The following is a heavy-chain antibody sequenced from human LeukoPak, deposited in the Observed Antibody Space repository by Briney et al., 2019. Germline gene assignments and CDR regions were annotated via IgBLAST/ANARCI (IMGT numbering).Heavy chain of an antibody. V-gene: IGHV3-23*01. CDR1: GFTFSSYA. CDR3: AKDLQPGRIVVVLAAISALDDFDY. D-gene: IGHD2-2*02. Sequence: GGSLRLSCAASGFTFSSYAMSWVRQAPGKGLEWVSAISGSGGSTYYADSVKGRFTISRDNSKNTLYLQMNSLRAEDTAVYYCAKDLQPGRIVVVLAAISALDDFDYWGQGTLVTVSS. J-gene: IGHJ4*02. CDR2: ISGSGGST.